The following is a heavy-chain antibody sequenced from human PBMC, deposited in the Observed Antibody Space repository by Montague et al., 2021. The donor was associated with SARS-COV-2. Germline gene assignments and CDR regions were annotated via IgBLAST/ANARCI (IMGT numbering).Heavy chain of an antibody. CDR2: INHSGST. CDR1: GGSVSDYY. CDR3: ARGPRITMIVVVITDIWFDP. Sequence: SETLSLTCAVYGGSVSDYYWSWIRQPPGKGLEWIGEINHSGSTNYNPSLKSRVTTSVDMSKNQFSLKLTSVTAADTAVYYCARGPRITMIVVVITDIWFDPWGQGTLSPSPQ. D-gene: IGHD3-22*01. J-gene: IGHJ5*02. V-gene: IGHV4-34*01.